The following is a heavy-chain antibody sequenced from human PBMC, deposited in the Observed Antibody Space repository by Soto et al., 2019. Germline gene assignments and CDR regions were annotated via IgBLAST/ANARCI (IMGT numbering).Heavy chain of an antibody. Sequence: GGSLRLSCAASGFTFSSYAMSWVRQAPGKGLEWVSAISGSGGSIYYADSVKGRFTISRDNSKNTLYLQMNSLRAEDTAVYYCAKDGEDTAMVTAYYYYGMDVWGQGTTVTVSS. CDR3: AKDGEDTAMVTAYYYYGMDV. D-gene: IGHD5-18*01. J-gene: IGHJ6*02. V-gene: IGHV3-23*01. CDR2: ISGSGGSI. CDR1: GFTFSSYA.